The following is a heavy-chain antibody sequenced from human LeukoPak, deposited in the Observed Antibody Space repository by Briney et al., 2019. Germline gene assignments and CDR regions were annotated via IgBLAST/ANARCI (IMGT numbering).Heavy chain of an antibody. Sequence: SETLSLTCAVSGYSISSGFYWGWIRQPPGKGLEWIGSSYRSGSTYYNPSLKSRVTISVDTSKNQFSLKLSSVTAADTAVYYCARHAIFGVVILFDYWGQGTLVTVSS. CDR2: SYRSGST. CDR3: ARHAIFGVVILFDY. V-gene: IGHV4-38-2*01. J-gene: IGHJ4*02. CDR1: GYSISSGFY. D-gene: IGHD3-3*01.